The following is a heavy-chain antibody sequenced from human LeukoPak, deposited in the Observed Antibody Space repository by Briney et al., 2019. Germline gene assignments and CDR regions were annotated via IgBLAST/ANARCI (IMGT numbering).Heavy chain of an antibody. D-gene: IGHD6-13*01. V-gene: IGHV3-7*01. CDR2: IKQDGSEK. CDR3: ARANQRPGYSRNWRGLDY. CDR1: GFTFSSYW. Sequence: PGGSLRLSCAASGFTFSSYWMSWVRQAPGKGLEWVANIKQDGSEKYYVDSVKGRFTISRDNAKNSLYLQMNSLRAEDTAVYYCARANQRPGYSRNWRGLDYWGQGTLVTVSS. J-gene: IGHJ4*02.